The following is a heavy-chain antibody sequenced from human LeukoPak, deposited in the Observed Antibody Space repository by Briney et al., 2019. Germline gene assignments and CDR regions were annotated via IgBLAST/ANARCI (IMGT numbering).Heavy chain of an antibody. CDR2: INRSGST. CDR1: GGSFSGYY. D-gene: IGHD3-10*01. J-gene: IGHJ4*02. V-gene: IGHV4-34*01. CDR3: ARVRDGSGSSVFDY. Sequence: SETLSLTCAVYGGSFSGYYWSWIRQPPGKGLEWIGEINRSGSTNYNPSLKSRVTISVDTSKNQFSLKLSSVTAADTAVHYCARVRDGSGSSVFDYWGQGTLVTVSS.